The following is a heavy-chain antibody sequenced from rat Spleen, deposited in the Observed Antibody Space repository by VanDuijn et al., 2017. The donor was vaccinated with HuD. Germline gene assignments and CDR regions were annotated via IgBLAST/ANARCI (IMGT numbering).Heavy chain of an antibody. CDR1: GFTFTVHY. J-gene: IGHJ2*01. CDR2: IPNSGGSP. V-gene: IGHV5-20*01. CDR3: TREALDMDNMGKITPFFDY. Sequence: EVPLVEYSGGLVNPGRPLTLPCAASGFTFTVHYMAWVSQAPAKGLELVTSIPNSGGSPYYRDSVKGRFTASRDNAKNTLYLQMDSLRSEDTATYYCTREALDMDNMGKITPFFDYWGQGVMVTVSS. D-gene: IGHD1-5*01.